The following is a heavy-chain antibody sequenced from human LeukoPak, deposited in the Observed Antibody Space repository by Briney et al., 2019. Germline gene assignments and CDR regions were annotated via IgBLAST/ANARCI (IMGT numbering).Heavy chain of an antibody. CDR1: GYTFTGYY. J-gene: IGHJ4*02. Sequence: ASVKVSCKASGYTFTGYYMHWVRQAPGQGPEWMGWINPNSGGTNYAQKFQGWVTMTRDTSISTAYMELSRLRSDDTAVYYCARGVRTAMVPFDYWGQGTLVTVSS. V-gene: IGHV1-2*04. CDR2: INPNSGGT. CDR3: ARGVRTAMVPFDY. D-gene: IGHD5-18*01.